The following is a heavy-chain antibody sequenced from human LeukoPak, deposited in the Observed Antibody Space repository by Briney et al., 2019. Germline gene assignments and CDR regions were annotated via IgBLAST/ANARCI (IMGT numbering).Heavy chain of an antibody. J-gene: IGHJ4*02. CDR3: ARGPSLRLAGNAFDY. CDR1: GFTVISNY. CDR2: IFTSGGT. Sequence: GGSLRLSCAASGFTVISNYMSWVRQAPGKGLEWVSVIFTSGGTDYPDAVKGRFTISRDISKSTLYLQMNNLRAEDTAVYYCARGPSLRLAGNAFDYWGQGTPV. D-gene: IGHD5-12*01. V-gene: IGHV3-53*01.